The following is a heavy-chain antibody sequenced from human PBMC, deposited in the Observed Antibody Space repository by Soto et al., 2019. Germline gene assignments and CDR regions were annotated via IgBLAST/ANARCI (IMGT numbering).Heavy chain of an antibody. CDR1: GFTFSSYG. V-gene: IGHV3-30*18. CDR2: ISYDGSNK. D-gene: IGHD3-9*01. J-gene: IGHJ3*02. Sequence: GGSLRLSCAASGFTFSSYGMHWVRQAPGKGLEWVAVISYDGSNKYYADSVKGRFTISRDNSKNTLYLQMNSLRAEDTAVYYCAKDILGYYDILTGFPDHAFDIWGQGTMVTVSS. CDR3: AKDILGYYDILTGFPDHAFDI.